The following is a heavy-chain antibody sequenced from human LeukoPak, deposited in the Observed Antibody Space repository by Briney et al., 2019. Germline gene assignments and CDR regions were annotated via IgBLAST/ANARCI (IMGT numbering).Heavy chain of an antibody. D-gene: IGHD3-10*01. Sequence: SETLSLTCAVYGGSFSGYYWSWIRQPPGKGLEWIGEINHSGSTNYNPSLKSRVTITVDPSKNQFSLKLSSVTAADTAVYYCARLTGLLWFGELLPTGPFDYWGQGTLVTVSS. CDR3: ARLTGLLWFGELLPTGPFDY. J-gene: IGHJ4*02. V-gene: IGHV4-34*01. CDR1: GGSFSGYY. CDR2: INHSGST.